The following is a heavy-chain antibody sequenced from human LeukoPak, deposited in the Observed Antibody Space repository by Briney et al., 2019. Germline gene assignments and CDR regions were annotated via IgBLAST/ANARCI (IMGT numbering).Heavy chain of an antibody. CDR1: GFTFSSYA. CDR2: ISYDGSNK. V-gene: IGHV3-30-3*01. CDR3: AKDSSLLPYYYDCSGYNDY. D-gene: IGHD3-22*01. J-gene: IGHJ4*01. Sequence: PGGSLRLSCAASGFTFSSYAMHWVRQAPGKGLEWVAFISYDGSNKYYADSVKGRFTISRDNSKNTLYLQMNSLRVEDTAVYYCAKDSSLLPYYYDCSGYNDYWGQGTLVTVSS.